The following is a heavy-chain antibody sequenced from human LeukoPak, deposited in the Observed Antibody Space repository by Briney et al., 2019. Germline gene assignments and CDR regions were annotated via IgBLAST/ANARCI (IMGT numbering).Heavy chain of an antibody. CDR2: IYHSGST. CDR1: GGSISSSSHY. Sequence: PSETLSLTCTVSGGSISSSSHYWGWIRQPLGKGLEWIGNIYHSGSTYYNPSLKSRVTISVDTSKNQFSLKLSSVTAADTAVYYCARGGGSSWPIDYWGQGTLVTVSS. V-gene: IGHV4-39*01. D-gene: IGHD6-13*01. J-gene: IGHJ4*02. CDR3: ARGGGSSWPIDY.